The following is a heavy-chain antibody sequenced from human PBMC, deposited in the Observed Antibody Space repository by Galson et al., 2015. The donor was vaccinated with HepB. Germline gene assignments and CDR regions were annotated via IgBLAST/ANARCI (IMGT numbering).Heavy chain of an antibody. V-gene: IGHV3-23*01. D-gene: IGHD3-10*01. CDR3: AKESDYYGSGSYLGYFQH. J-gene: IGHJ1*01. CDR2: ISGSGGST. CDR1: GFTFSSYA. Sequence: SLRLSCAASGFTFSSYAMSWVRQAPGKGLEWVSAISGSGGSTYYADSVKGRFTISRDNSKNTLYLQMNSLRAEDTAVYYCAKESDYYGSGSYLGYFQHWGQGTLVTVSS.